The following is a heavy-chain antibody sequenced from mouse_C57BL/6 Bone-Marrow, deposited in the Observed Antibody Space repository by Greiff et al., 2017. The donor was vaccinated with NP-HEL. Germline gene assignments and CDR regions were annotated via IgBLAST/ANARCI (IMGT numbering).Heavy chain of an antibody. V-gene: IGHV1-69*01. CDR3: ARKETSAWFVF. CDR1: GYTFTSYW. CDR2: IDPSDSYT. D-gene: IGHD3-2*01. Sequence: VQLQQPGAELVMPGASVKLSCKASGYTFTSYWMHWVKQRPGQGLEWIGEIDPSDSYTNYNQKFKGKSTLTVDKSSSTAYMQLSSLTSEDSAVYYCARKETSAWFVFWGQGTLVTVSA. J-gene: IGHJ3*01.